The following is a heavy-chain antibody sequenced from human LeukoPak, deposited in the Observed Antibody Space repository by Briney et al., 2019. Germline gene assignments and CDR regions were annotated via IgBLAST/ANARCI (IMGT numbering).Heavy chain of an antibody. CDR3: AKGTGGSSYDALQY. Sequence: GGSLRLSCAASGFTFSIYAMNWVRQAPGKEPEWVSAISDSGGDTFVADSVKGRFTISRDNSKSTVYLQMSSLRVDDTAVYYCAKGTGGSSYDALQYWGQGTLVTVSS. J-gene: IGHJ4*02. V-gene: IGHV3-23*01. D-gene: IGHD2-15*01. CDR2: ISDSGGDT. CDR1: GFTFSIYA.